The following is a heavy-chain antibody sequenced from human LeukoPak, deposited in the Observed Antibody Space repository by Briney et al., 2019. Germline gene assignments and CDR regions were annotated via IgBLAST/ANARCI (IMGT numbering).Heavy chain of an antibody. V-gene: IGHV4-30-4*07. D-gene: IGHD4-23*01. J-gene: IGHJ4*02. Sequence: PSETLSLTCAVSGGSISSGGYSWSWIRQPPGKGLEWIGYIYYSGSTYYNPSLKSRVTISVDTSKNQFSLKLSSVTAADTAVYYCARGEDYGGAFDYWGQGTLVTVSS. CDR1: GGSISSGGYS. CDR2: IYYSGST. CDR3: ARGEDYGGAFDY.